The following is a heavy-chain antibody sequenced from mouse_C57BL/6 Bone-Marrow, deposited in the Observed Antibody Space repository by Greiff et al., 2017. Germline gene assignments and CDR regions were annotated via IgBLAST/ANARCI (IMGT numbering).Heavy chain of an antibody. CDR3: ASITTVVGYFDV. CDR2: IYPGDGDT. D-gene: IGHD1-1*01. J-gene: IGHJ1*03. Sequence: VQGVESGPELVKPGASVKISCKASGYAFSSSWMNWVKQRPGKGLEWIGRIYPGDGDTNYNGKFKGKATLTADQSSSTAYMQRSSLTSEDAAVYFCASITTVVGYFDVWGTGTTVTVCS. V-gene: IGHV1-82*01. CDR1: GYAFSSSW.